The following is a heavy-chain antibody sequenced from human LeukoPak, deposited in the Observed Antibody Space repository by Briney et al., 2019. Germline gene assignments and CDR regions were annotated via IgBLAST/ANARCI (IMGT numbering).Heavy chain of an antibody. V-gene: IGHV4-34*01. CDR3: ARGLRYCSGGSCGEFDY. D-gene: IGHD2-15*01. CDR1: GGSFSGYY. CDR2: INHSGST. Sequence: SETLSLTCAVYGGSFSGYYWSWIRQPPGKGLEWIGEINHSGSTNYNPSLKSRVTISVDTSKNQFSLKLSSVTAADTAVYYCARGLRYCSGGSCGEFDYWGQGTLVTVSS. J-gene: IGHJ4*02.